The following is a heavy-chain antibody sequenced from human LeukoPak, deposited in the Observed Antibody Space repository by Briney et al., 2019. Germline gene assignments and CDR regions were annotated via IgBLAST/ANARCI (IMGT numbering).Heavy chain of an antibody. D-gene: IGHD5-12*01. J-gene: IGHJ6*02. Sequence: GASVKVSFKASGYTFTSYYMHWVRQAPGQGLEWMGIINPSGGSTSYAQKFQGRVTMTRDTSTSTVYMELSSLRSEDTAVYYCARGSNSGYDYNYYYGMDVWGQGTTVTVSS. V-gene: IGHV1-46*01. CDR1: GYTFTSYY. CDR2: INPSGGST. CDR3: ARGSNSGYDYNYYYGMDV.